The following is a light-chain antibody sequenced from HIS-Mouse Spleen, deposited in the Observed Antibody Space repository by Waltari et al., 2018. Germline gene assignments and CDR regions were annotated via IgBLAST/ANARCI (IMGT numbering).Light chain of an antibody. J-gene: IGLJ3*02. V-gene: IGLV3-10*01. Sequence: SYELTQPPSVSLSPGQTARSTCSGAAWPKKFAYGYQQKSGQAPWLVIYEDSKRPSGIPERFSGSSSGTMATLTISGAQVEDEADYYCYSTDSSGNHRVFGGGTKLTVL. CDR2: EDS. CDR1: AWPKKF. CDR3: YSTDSSGNHRV.